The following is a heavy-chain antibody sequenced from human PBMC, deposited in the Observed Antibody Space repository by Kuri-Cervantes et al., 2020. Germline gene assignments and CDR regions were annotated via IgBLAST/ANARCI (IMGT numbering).Heavy chain of an antibody. CDR3: ARGAIRSLGSYLDY. CDR2: IYYSGST. D-gene: IGHD3-3*01. CDR1: GGSISSYY. J-gene: IGHJ4*02. Sequence: SETLSLTCTVSGGSISSYYWSWIRQPPGKGLEWIGYIYYSGSTNYNPSLKSRVTISVDTSKNQFSLKLSSVTAADTAVYYCARGAIRSLGSYLDYWGQGTLVTVSS. V-gene: IGHV4-59*01.